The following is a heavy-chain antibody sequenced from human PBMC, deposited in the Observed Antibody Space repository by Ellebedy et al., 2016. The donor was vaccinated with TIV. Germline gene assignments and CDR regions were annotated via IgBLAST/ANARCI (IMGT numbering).Heavy chain of an antibody. CDR1: GGSISSSSYY. CDR2: IYYSGST. V-gene: IGHV4-39*07. J-gene: IGHJ5*02. Sequence: SETLSLTXTVSGGSISSSSYYWGWIRQPPGKGLEWIGSIYYSGSTYYNPSLKSRVTISVDTSKNQFSLKLSSVTAADTAVYYCARDCSSTSCYFNYLDPWGQGTLVTVSS. D-gene: IGHD2-2*01. CDR3: ARDCSSTSCYFNYLDP.